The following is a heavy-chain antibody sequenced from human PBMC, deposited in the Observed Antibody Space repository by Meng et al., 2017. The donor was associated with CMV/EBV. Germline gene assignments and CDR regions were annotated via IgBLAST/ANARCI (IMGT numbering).Heavy chain of an antibody. J-gene: IGHJ5*02. D-gene: IGHD6-13*01. CDR1: GFSRSTGGVG. V-gene: IGHV2-5*02. CDR3: AHRGRIAAAGTDWFDP. CDR2: IYWDDDK. Sequence: QIPLKESGPTLVTPTQTLTLTCTFSGFSRSTGGVGVGWIRQPPGEALEWLALIYWDDDKRYSPSLKSRLTITKDTSKNQVVLTMTNMDPVDTATYYCAHRGRIAAAGTDWFDPWGQGTLVTVSS.